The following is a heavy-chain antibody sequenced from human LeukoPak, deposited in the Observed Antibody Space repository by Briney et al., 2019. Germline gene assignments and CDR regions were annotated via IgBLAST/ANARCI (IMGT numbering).Heavy chain of an antibody. CDR2: ISYDGSNK. V-gene: IGHV3-30*18. CDR1: GFTFSSYG. J-gene: IGHJ4*02. CDR3: AKDPYGSGSYYISLQYYFDY. Sequence: GGSLRLSCAASGFTFSSYGMHWVRQAPGQGLEWVAVISYDGSNKYYADSVKGRFTISRDNSKNTLYLQMNSLRAEDTAVYYCAKDPYGSGSYYISLQYYFDYWGQGTLVTVSS. D-gene: IGHD3-10*01.